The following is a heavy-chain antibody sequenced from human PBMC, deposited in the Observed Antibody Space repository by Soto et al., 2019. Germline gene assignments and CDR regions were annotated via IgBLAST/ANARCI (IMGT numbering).Heavy chain of an antibody. V-gene: IGHV4-39*01. CDR1: GGSISSSSYY. J-gene: IGHJ6*02. D-gene: IGHD3-16*01. CDR3: ARHNGPLYVGYYYDMDV. Sequence: QLQLQESGPGLVKPSETLSLTCTVSGGSISSSSYYWGWIRQPPGKGLEWIGRIYYGGYTYYNPSLKSRVTIAVDTSKNQFSLKLSSVTAADTAVYYCARHNGPLYVGYYYDMDVWGQGTTVTVSS. CDR2: IYYGGYT.